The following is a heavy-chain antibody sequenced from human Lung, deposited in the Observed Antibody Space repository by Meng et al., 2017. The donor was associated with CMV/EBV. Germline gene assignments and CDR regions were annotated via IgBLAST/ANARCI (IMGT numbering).Heavy chain of an antibody. CDR3: ARGKGGGDLLYFYYGMDV. J-gene: IGHJ6*02. Sequence: GGSLRLXXAASEFTVSSNYMSWVRQAPGKGLEWVSVIYSGGITDYAGSVKGRFTISRDNSKNTMSLQMNSMRAEDTAVYYCARGKGGGDLLYFYYGMDVWGQGTXVTVSS. CDR1: EFTVSSNY. CDR2: IYSGGIT. D-gene: IGHD2-21*02. V-gene: IGHV3-53*01.